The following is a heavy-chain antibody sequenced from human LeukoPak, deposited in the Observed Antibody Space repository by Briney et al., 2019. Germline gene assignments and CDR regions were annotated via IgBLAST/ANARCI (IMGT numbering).Heavy chain of an antibody. Sequence: GGSLRLSCAASGFTFSNAWMSWVRQAPGKGLEWVGRIKSKTDGGTTDYAAPVKGRFTISRDDSKNTLYLQMNSLKTEDTAVYYCTTHIVVVPAATYYFDYWGQGTLVTVSS. CDR2: IKSKTDGGTT. CDR1: GFTFSNAW. D-gene: IGHD2-2*01. CDR3: TTHIVVVPAATYYFDY. V-gene: IGHV3-15*01. J-gene: IGHJ4*02.